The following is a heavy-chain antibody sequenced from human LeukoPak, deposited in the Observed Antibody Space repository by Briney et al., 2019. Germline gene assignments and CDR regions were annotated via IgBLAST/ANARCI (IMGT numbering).Heavy chain of an antibody. D-gene: IGHD3-10*01. CDR2: IYYSGST. V-gene: IGHV4-34*09. J-gene: IGHJ4*02. Sequence: ASETLSLTCAVYGGSFSGYYWSWIRQPPGKGLEWIGYIYYSGSTYYNPSLKSRVTISVDTSKNQFSLKLSSVTAADTAVYYCAREPRITMVRGVVIGYFDYWGQGTLVTVSS. CDR3: AREPRITMVRGVVIGYFDY. CDR1: GGSFSGYY.